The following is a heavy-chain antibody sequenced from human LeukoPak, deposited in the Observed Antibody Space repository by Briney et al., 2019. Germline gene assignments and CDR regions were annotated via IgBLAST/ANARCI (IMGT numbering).Heavy chain of an antibody. Sequence: GGSLSLSCAASGFTFNIYAMSWVRPAPGKGLEWVAGISGSGGSTGHADSVKGRFTISRDNSKNTLYLHMNSLRAEDTAVYYCAKDRRIAAAYLFDYWGQGTLVSVSS. CDR2: ISGSGGST. D-gene: IGHD6-13*01. CDR3: AKDRRIAAAYLFDY. CDR1: GFTFNIYA. V-gene: IGHV3-23*01. J-gene: IGHJ4*02.